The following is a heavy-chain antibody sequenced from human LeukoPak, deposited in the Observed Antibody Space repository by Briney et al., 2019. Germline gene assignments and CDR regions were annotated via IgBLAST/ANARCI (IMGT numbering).Heavy chain of an antibody. CDR3: AKDQNTVATAPFDY. CDR1: GFTFSSYA. Sequence: PGGSLRLSCAASGFTFSSYAMSWVRQAPGKGLEWVSAINSAGSTYYGDSVRGRFTISRDNSKNVLHLQMNSLRAEDTALHYCAKDQNTVATAPFDYWGLGTLVTVSS. J-gene: IGHJ4*02. V-gene: IGHV3-23*01. CDR2: INSAGST. D-gene: IGHD4-17*01.